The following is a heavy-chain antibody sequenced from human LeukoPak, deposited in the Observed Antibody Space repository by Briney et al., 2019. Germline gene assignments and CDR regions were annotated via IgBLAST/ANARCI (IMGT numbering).Heavy chain of an antibody. Sequence: GGSLRLSCAASRFTFSSYWMSWVRQAPGKGLEWVANIKQDGSEKYYVDSVKGRFTISRDNAKNSLYLQMNSLRAEDTAVYYCAREGSDWNYYYYMDVWGKGTTVTISS. CDR3: AREGSDWNYYYYMDV. D-gene: IGHD6-19*01. V-gene: IGHV3-7*01. CDR1: RFTFSSYW. CDR2: IKQDGSEK. J-gene: IGHJ6*03.